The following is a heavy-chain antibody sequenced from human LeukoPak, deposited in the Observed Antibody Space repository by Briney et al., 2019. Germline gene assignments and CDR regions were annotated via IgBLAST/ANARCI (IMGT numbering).Heavy chain of an antibody. CDR1: GFTFSNYW. J-gene: IGHJ4*02. CDR3: ARSGPNDVQVKTRNYDY. Sequence: PGGSLRLSCKASGFTFSNYWMSWIRQAPGKGLEWVANIKQDGSERYHVDSVQGRFSISRDNTKTSLYLQMNSLRLEDTAVYYCARSGPNDVQVKTRNYDYWGQGILVIVSS. CDR2: IKQDGSER. V-gene: IGHV3-7*01. D-gene: IGHD2-8*02.